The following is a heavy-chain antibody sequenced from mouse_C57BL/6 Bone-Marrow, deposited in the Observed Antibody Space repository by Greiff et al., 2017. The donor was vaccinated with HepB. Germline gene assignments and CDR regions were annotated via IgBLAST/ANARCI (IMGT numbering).Heavy chain of an antibody. V-gene: IGHV7-1*01. CDR2: SRNKANDYTT. CDR1: GFTFSDFY. Sequence: EVKLVESGGGLVQSGRSLRLSCATSGFTFSDFYMEWVRQAPGKGLEWIAASRNKANDYTTEYSASVKGRFIVSRDTSQSILYLQMNALRAEDTAMYYCARAIYYDYDEGAMDYWGQGTSVTVSS. J-gene: IGHJ4*01. CDR3: ARAIYYDYDEGAMDY. D-gene: IGHD2-4*01.